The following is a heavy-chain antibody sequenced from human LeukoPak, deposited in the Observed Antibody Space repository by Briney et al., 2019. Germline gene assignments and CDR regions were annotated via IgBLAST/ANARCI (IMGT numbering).Heavy chain of an antibody. CDR2: IYYTGST. Sequence: SETLSLTCNVSSGTISSSSYFWGWLRPPPGNGLEWIGNIYYTGSTHYNRSLKSRLTISVDTSKYQFSLRLSSVAAADTAVYYCARHIVRPTMLIEYWGQGILVTVSS. CDR1: SGTISSSSYF. V-gene: IGHV4-39*01. CDR3: ARHIVRPTMLIEY. J-gene: IGHJ4*02. D-gene: IGHD3-16*01.